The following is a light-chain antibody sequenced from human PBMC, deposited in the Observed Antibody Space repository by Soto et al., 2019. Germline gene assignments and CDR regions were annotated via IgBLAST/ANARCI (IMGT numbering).Light chain of an antibody. CDR1: SSDVGGYNY. Sequence: QSALTQPRSVSGSPGQSVTISCTGTSSDVGGYNYVSWYQQHPGKAPKLMIYDVTKRPSGVPDRFSGSKSGNTASLTISGLQAEDEADYYCSSYAGSNTWVFGGGTKLTVL. V-gene: IGLV2-11*01. CDR2: DVT. CDR3: SSYAGSNTWV. J-gene: IGLJ3*02.